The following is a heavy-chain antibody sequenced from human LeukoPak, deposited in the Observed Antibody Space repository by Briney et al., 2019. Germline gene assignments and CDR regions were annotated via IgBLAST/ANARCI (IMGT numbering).Heavy chain of an antibody. CDR1: GYTFTSYY. CDR2: INPSGGST. CDR3: ARGRQPWDAFDI. Sequence: ASVKVSCKASGYTFTSYYMHWVRQAPGQGLEWMGIINPSGGSTSYAQKFQGRVTMTRDTSISTAYMELSRLRSDDTAVYYCARGRQPWDAFDIWGQGTMVTVSS. V-gene: IGHV1-46*01. J-gene: IGHJ3*02. D-gene: IGHD2-2*01.